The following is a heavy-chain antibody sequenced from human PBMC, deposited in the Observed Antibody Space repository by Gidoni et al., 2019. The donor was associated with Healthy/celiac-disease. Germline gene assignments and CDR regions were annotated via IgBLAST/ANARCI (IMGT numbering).Heavy chain of an antibody. CDR3: ATPPAYCTNGVCTDY. J-gene: IGHJ4*02. CDR2: IYHSGST. V-gene: IGHV4-38-2*01. D-gene: IGHD2-8*01. CDR1: GYSISSGYY. Sequence: QVQLQESGPGLVKPSETLSLTCAVSGYSISSGYYWGWIRQPPGKGLEWIGSIYHSGSTYYNPSLKSRVTISVDTSKNQFSLKLSSVTAADTAVYYCATPPAYCTNGVCTDYWGQGTLVTVSS.